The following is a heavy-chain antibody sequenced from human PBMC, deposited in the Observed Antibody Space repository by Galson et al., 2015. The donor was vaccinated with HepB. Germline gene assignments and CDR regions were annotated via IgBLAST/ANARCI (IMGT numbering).Heavy chain of an antibody. CDR1: GGTFSSYA. Sequence: SVKVSCKASGGTFSSYAISWVRQAPGQGLEWMGGIIPILGIANYAQKFQGRVTITADKSTSTAYMELSSLRSEDTAVYYCARDPHYYDSSGYPHGAFDIWGQGTMVTVSS. CDR2: IIPILGIA. CDR3: ARDPHYYDSSGYPHGAFDI. V-gene: IGHV1-69*10. D-gene: IGHD3-22*01. J-gene: IGHJ3*02.